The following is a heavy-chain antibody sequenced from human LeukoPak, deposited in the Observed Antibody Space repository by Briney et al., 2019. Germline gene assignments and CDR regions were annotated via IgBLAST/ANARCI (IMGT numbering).Heavy chain of an antibody. CDR1: GYTFTGYY. V-gene: IGHV1-2*02. J-gene: IGHJ4*02. Sequence: ASVKVSCKASGYTFTGYYMHWVRQAPGQGLEWMGWINPNSGGTNYAQKFQGRVTMTRDTSISTVYMELSRLRSDDTAVYYCARSVVVVAATGGPMGYWGQGTLVTVSS. CDR2: INPNSGGT. D-gene: IGHD2-15*01. CDR3: ARSVVVVAATGGPMGY.